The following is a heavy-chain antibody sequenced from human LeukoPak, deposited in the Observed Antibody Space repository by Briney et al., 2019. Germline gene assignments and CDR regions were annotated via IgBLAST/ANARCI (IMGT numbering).Heavy chain of an antibody. D-gene: IGHD5-12*01. CDR2: INSDGSST. V-gene: IGHV3-74*03. CDR3: ARVHGYVSGAFDY. Sequence: PGGSLRLSCAASGFTFNNYWMHWVRQAPGEGLVWVSHINSDGSSTTYADSVKGRFTISRDNAKNTLYLQMNSLRAEDTAVYYCARVHGYVSGAFDYWGQGSLVTVSS. J-gene: IGHJ4*02. CDR1: GFTFNNYW.